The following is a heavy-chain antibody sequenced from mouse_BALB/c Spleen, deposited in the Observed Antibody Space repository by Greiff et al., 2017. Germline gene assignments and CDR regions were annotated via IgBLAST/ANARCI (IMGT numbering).Heavy chain of an antibody. D-gene: IGHD1-1*02. CDR1: GFSLTSYG. V-gene: IGHV2-9*02. CDR2: IWAGGST. J-gene: IGHJ2*01. Sequence: VMLVESGPGLVAPSQSLSITCTVSGFSLTSYGVHWVRQPPGKGLEWLGVIWAGGSTNYNSALMSRLSISKDNSKSQVFLKMNSLQTDDTAMYYCARAGGVPYYFDYWGQGTTLTVSS. CDR3: ARAGGVPYYFDY.